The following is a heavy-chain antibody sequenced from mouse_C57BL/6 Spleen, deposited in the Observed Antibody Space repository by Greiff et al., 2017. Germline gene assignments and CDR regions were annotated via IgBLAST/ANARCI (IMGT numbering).Heavy chain of an antibody. CDR1: GYTFTSYW. CDR2: IDPSDSYT. CDR3: ARHDGYLYYFDY. V-gene: IGHV1-69*01. J-gene: IGHJ2*01. Sequence: QVQLQQPGAELVMPGASVKLSCKASGYTFTSYWMHWVTQRPGQGLEWIGEIDPSDSYTNYNQKFKGKSTLTVDKSSSTAYMQLSSLTSEDSAVYYCARHDGYLYYFDYWGQGTTLTVSS. D-gene: IGHD2-3*01.